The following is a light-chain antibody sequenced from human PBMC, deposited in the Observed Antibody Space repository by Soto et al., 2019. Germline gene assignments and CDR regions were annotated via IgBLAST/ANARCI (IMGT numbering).Light chain of an antibody. CDR1: QSISSW. Sequence: EIKMYKSPSTLSAYIGDRVTITCRASQSISSWLAWYQQKPGKAPKLLIYKASSLESGVPSRFSGSGSGTEFTLTISSLQSEDFAVYYCQQRSNWPWTFGQVTNVDIK. J-gene: IGKJ1*01. CDR3: QQRSNWPWT. CDR2: KAS. V-gene: IGKV1-5*03.